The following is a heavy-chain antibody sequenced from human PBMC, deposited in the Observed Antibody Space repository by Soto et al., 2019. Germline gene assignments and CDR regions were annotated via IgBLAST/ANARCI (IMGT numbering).Heavy chain of an antibody. CDR1: GYSFTSYW. Sequence: GESLKISCKGSGYSFTSYWIGWVRQMPGKGLEWMGIIYPGDYDTRYSPSFQGQVTLSAGKSNSTAYLQWSSLKASDTAMYYCARPIAASFYDYVWGSYRFDAFDIWGQGTMVTVSS. V-gene: IGHV5-51*01. CDR3: ARPIAASFYDYVWGSYRFDAFDI. J-gene: IGHJ3*02. CDR2: IYPGDYDT. D-gene: IGHD3-16*02.